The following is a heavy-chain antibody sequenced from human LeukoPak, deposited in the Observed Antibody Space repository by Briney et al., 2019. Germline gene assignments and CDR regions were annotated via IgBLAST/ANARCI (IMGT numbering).Heavy chain of an antibody. CDR2: INYSGST. D-gene: IGHD6-19*01. CDR3: ARYRTIAVSSTGWSDY. V-gene: IGHV4-39*01. CDR1: GGSISRSSYH. J-gene: IGHJ4*02. Sequence: PSETLSLTCTVSGGSISRSSYHWGWIRQPPGKGLEWIGNINYSGSTYYNPSLKSRVTISVDTSKNQFSLKLTSVTAADTALYYCARYRTIAVSSTGWSDYWGQGTLVAVSS.